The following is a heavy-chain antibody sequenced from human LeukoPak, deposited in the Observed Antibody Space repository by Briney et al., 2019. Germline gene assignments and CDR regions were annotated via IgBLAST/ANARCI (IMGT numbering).Heavy chain of an antibody. V-gene: IGHV1-69*13. D-gene: IGHD5-18*01. Sequence: ASVKVSCKASGATFSSYAISWVRQAPGQGLEWMGGIIPIFGTANYAQKFQGRVTITADESTSTAYMELSSLRSEDTAVYYCARDKIGYSYGLTTFDYWGQGTLVTVSS. CDR2: IIPIFGTA. CDR1: GATFSSYA. CDR3: ARDKIGYSYGLTTFDY. J-gene: IGHJ4*02.